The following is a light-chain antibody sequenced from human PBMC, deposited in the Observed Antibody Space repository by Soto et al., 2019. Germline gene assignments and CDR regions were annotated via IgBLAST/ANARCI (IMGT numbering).Light chain of an antibody. CDR2: DVS. CDR1: SSDVGGYDH. J-gene: IGLJ2*01. CDR3: SSYAGNNNLI. Sequence: QSALTQPPSASGSPGHSVTISCTGTSSDVGGYDHVSWYQQHPGKAPKLMIYDVSKRPSGVPDRFSGSKSGNSASLTVSGLQAEDEADYYCSSYAGNNNLIFGGGTKVTVL. V-gene: IGLV2-8*01.